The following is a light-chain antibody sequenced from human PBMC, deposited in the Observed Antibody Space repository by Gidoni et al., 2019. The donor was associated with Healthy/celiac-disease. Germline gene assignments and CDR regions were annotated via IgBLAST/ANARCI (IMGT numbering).Light chain of an antibody. Sequence: IVLTPSPGTLSLSPGERATLSCRASQSVSSSYLAWYQQKPGQAPRLLIYGASSRATGIPDRFSGSGSGTDFTLTISRLEPEDFAVYYCQQYGSSPLTFGQXTKVEIK. CDR3: QQYGSSPLT. V-gene: IGKV3-20*01. CDR2: GAS. J-gene: IGKJ1*01. CDR1: QSVSSSY.